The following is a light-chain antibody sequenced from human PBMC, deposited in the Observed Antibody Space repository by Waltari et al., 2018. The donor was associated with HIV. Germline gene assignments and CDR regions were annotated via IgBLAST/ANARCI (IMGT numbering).Light chain of an antibody. J-gene: IGLJ2*01. Sequence: QSALAQPPSASGSPGQSVTIPCPGTTSAVGAYNYVSRYQQHPGKSPKLIIYDVTKRPSGVPDRFSGSKSGNTASLTVSGLQGEDEADYYCSSYADSDTPVVFGGGTKLTVL. CDR1: TSAVGAYNY. CDR3: SSYADSDTPVV. V-gene: IGLV2-8*01. CDR2: DVT.